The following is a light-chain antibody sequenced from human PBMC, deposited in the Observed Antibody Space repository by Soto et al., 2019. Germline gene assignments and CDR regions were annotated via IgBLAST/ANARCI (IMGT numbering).Light chain of an antibody. CDR2: GAS. CDR1: QSVSRSY. Sequence: EIVLTQSPGTLSLSPGERATLSCRASQSVSRSYLAWYQQKPGQAPRLLIYGASSRATGIPDRFSGSGYETDFTLTISSLEPEDFAVYYCQQYGSSPPLTFGQGTKVEI. J-gene: IGKJ1*01. CDR3: QQYGSSPPLT. V-gene: IGKV3-20*01.